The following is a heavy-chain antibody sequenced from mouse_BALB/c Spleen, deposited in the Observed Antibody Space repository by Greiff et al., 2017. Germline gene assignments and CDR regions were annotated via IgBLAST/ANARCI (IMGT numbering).Heavy chain of an antibody. CDR1: GFTFSNYW. CDR3: TRLGGSTWYFDV. Sequence: EVQLVESGGGLVQPGGSMKLSCVASGFTFSNYWMNWVRQSPEKGLEWVAEIRLKSNNYATHYAESVKGRFTISRDDSKSSVYLQMNNLRAEDTGIYYCTRLGGSTWYFDVWGAGTTVTVSS. J-gene: IGHJ1*01. V-gene: IGHV6-6*02. D-gene: IGHD1-1*02. CDR2: IRLKSNNYAT.